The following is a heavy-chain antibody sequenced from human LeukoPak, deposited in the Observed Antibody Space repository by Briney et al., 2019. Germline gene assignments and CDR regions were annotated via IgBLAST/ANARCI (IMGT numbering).Heavy chain of an antibody. CDR1: GGTFSSYA. CDR3: AGGMIRAGGDY. Sequence: GASVKVSCKASGGTFSSYAISWVRQAPGQGLEWMGGIIPIFGTANYAQKFQGRVMITADESTSTAYMELSSLRSEDTAVYYCAGGMIRAGGDYWGQGTLVTVSS. D-gene: IGHD3-22*01. J-gene: IGHJ4*02. CDR2: IIPIFGTA. V-gene: IGHV1-69*13.